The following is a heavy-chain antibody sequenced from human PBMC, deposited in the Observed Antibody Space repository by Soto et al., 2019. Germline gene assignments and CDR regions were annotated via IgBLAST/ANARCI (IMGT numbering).Heavy chain of an antibody. CDR1: GDSVSSFY. CDR2: IYYTGST. D-gene: IGHD5-18*01. CDR3: ARYVDTASQTDAFDI. J-gene: IGHJ3*02. Sequence: QVQLQGSGPGLVKPSETLSLTCTVSGDSVSSFYWTWIRQAPGKGLEWIGYIYYTGSTYYNPSLKSRVTMSVDTSKNQCSLQLNSVTAADTAVYYCARYVDTASQTDAFDIWGQGTMVTVSS. V-gene: IGHV4-59*02.